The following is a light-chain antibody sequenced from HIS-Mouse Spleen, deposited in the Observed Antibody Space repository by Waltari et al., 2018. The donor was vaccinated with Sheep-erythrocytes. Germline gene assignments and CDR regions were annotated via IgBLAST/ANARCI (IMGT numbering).Light chain of an antibody. J-gene: IGLJ1*01. V-gene: IGLV2-14*03. CDR3: CSYAGSYNHV. CDR2: DVS. CDR1: SSDVGGYNY. Sequence: QSALTQPASVSGSPGQSITISCTGTSSDVGGYNYVSWYHQHPAKAPKLMIYDVSNRPSGVSNRFSGSKSGNTASLTISGLQAEDEADYYCCSYAGSYNHVFATGTKVTVL.